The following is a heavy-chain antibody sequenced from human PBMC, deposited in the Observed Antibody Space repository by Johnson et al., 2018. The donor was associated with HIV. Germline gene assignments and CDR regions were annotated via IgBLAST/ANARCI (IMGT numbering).Heavy chain of an antibody. CDR3: ARDLDTAMVTCAFDI. Sequence: QVQLVESGGGLIQLGGSLRLSCAASGFTFSSYAMHWVRQAPGKGLEWVAVISYDGSNKYYADSVKGRFTISRDNSKNTLYLQMNSLRAEDTAVYYCARDLDTAMVTCAFDIWGQGTMVTVSS. CDR2: ISYDGSNK. CDR1: GFTFSSYA. D-gene: IGHD5-18*01. V-gene: IGHV3-30*04. J-gene: IGHJ3*02.